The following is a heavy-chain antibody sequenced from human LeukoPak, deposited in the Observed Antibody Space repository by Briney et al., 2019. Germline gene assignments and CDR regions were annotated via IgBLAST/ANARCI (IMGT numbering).Heavy chain of an antibody. CDR3: ARQSLDAFDI. CDR2: IYYSGSP. V-gene: IGHV4-59*08. Sequence: SETLSLTCTVSGGSISSYYWNWIRQPPGKGLEWIGYIYYSGSPTYNPSLKSRVTILVDTSKNQFSLKLNSVTAADTAVYYCARQSLDAFDIWGQGTMVTVSS. J-gene: IGHJ3*02. CDR1: GGSISSYY.